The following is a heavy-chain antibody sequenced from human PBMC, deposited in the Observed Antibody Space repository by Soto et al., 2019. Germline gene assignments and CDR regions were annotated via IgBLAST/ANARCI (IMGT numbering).Heavy chain of an antibody. CDR1: GDTFGRFT. CDR3: ARDPSKINKLIGVWFDP. J-gene: IGHJ5*02. Sequence: GASVKVSCKAAGDTFGRFTINWVRQAPGQGLEWMGGIKPISDITNYAQRFQGRVTFTADASTSTVYLELSSLRSEDTAMYYCARDPSKINKLIGVWFDPWGQGTLVTV. CDR2: IKPISDIT. D-gene: IGHD2-8*01. V-gene: IGHV1-69*13.